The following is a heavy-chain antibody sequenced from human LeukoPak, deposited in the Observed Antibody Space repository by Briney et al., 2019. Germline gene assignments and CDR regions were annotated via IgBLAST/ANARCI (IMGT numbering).Heavy chain of an antibody. J-gene: IGHJ4*02. D-gene: IGHD6-13*01. CDR2: INPSGGST. Sequence: GASVKVSCKASGYTFTSYDMHWVRQAPGQGVEWMGIINPSGGSTSYAQKFQGRVTMTRDMSTSTVYMGLSSLRSEDTAVYDGAIEGIAAAYVDWGQGTLVTVSS. V-gene: IGHV1-46*01. CDR1: GYTFTSYD. CDR3: AIEGIAAAYVD.